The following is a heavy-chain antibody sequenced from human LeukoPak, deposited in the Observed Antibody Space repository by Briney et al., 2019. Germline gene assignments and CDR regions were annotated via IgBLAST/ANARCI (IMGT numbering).Heavy chain of an antibody. J-gene: IGHJ4*02. V-gene: IGHV4-38-2*02. CDR1: GYSSISGHF. D-gene: IGHD3-16*01. CDR2: IYGTGTT. Sequence: SETLSLTCTVSGYSSISGHFWSWIRQPPGQGLEWIGSIYGTGTTYYDPALRSRVSISADTSTNHFSLELSSVTAADTAVYYCASVGGGSPYWGQGTLVTVSS. CDR3: ASVGGGSPY.